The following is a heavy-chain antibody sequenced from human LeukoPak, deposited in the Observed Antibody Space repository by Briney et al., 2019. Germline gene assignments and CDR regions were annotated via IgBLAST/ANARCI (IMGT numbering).Heavy chain of an antibody. CDR3: ARDLGYCSGGSCYPYFQH. D-gene: IGHD2-15*01. CDR1: GYTFTGYY. CDR2: INPKSGGT. Sequence: ASVKVSCKASGYTFTGYYMHWVRQAPGQGLEWMGWINPKSGGTNYAQKFQGRVTMTRDTSISTAYMELSRLRSDDTAVYYCARDLGYCSGGSCYPYFQHWGQGTLVTVSS. V-gene: IGHV1-2*02. J-gene: IGHJ1*01.